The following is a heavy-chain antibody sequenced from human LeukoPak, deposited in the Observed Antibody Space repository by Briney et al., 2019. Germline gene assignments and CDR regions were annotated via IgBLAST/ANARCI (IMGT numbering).Heavy chain of an antibody. J-gene: IGHJ5*02. D-gene: IGHD4-11*01. CDR3: ARATVTTAGDWFDP. Sequence: GGSLRLSRAASGFTFSSYAMHWVRQAPGKGLEWVAVISYDGSNKYYADSVKGRFTISRDNSKNTLYLQMNSLRAEDTAVYYCARATVTTAGDWFDPWGQGTLVTVSS. CDR2: ISYDGSNK. CDR1: GFTFSSYA. V-gene: IGHV3-30-3*01.